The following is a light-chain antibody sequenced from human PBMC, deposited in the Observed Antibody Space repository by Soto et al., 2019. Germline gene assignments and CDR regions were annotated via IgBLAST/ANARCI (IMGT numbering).Light chain of an antibody. CDR3: SSYVGGNNYF. CDR1: SSDVGGYNY. J-gene: IGLJ1*01. V-gene: IGLV2-8*01. CDR2: EVS. Sequence: QSALTQPPSASGSPGQSVTISCTGTSSDVGGYNYVSWYQQHPGKAPKLMIYEVSKRPSGVPDRFSGSKSGNTASLTVSGLQAEDEADYYCSSYVGGNNYFFATGTKLTVL.